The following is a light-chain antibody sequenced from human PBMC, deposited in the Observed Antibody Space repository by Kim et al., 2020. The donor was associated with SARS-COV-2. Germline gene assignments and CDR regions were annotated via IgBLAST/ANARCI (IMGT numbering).Light chain of an antibody. V-gene: IGLV1-47*01. J-gene: IGLJ2*01. CDR1: SSNIGSNY. CDR2: RNN. Sequence: GQRVNISCSGSSSNIGSNYVYWYQQLPGTAPKLLIYRNNQRPSGVPDRFSGSKSGTSASLAISGLRSEDEADYDCAAWDDSLSGQVFGGGTQLTVL. CDR3: AAWDDSLSGQV.